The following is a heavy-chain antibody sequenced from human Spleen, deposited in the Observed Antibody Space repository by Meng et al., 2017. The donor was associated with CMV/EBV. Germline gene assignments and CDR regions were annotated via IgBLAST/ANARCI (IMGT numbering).Heavy chain of an antibody. Sequence: GGSLRLSCAASGFTFSSYWMHWVRQASGKGLVWVSRINSDGSSTSYADSVKGRFTISRDNAKNTLYLQMNSLRAEVTAVYYCARVDIVVVPAAQDYYYYYGMDGWGQGTTVTVSS. D-gene: IGHD2-2*01. CDR1: GFTFSSYW. V-gene: IGHV3-74*01. CDR3: ARVDIVVVPAAQDYYYYYGMDG. J-gene: IGHJ6*02. CDR2: INSDGSST.